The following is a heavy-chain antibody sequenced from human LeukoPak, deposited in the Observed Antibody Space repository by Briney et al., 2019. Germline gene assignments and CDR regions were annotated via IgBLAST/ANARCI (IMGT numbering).Heavy chain of an antibody. V-gene: IGHV3-9*01. J-gene: IGHJ4*02. CDR3: AKDISGTYLAALDY. CDR1: GFSFDDYA. Sequence: GRSLRLSRAASGFSFDDYAMHWVRQTPGKGLEWVSGISWNSDTIGYADSVKGRFTISRDNAKNSLYLQMNSLRGEDTALYYCAKDISGTYLAALDYWGQGTLVTVSS. CDR2: ISWNSDTI. D-gene: IGHD1-26*01.